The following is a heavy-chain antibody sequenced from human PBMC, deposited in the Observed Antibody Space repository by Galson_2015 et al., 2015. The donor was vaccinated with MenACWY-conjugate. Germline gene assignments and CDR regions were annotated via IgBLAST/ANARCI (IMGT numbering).Heavy chain of an antibody. V-gene: IGHV3-21*01. CDR3: ERGLDSPPDN. J-gene: IGHJ4*02. CDR1: GFSFSNYS. CDR2: ISSNTFYI. Sequence: SLRLSCAASGFSFSNYSMNWVRQAPGKGLEWVSSISSNTFYIYYEGSVKGRFTISRDNAKRSLFLQMNSLRVEDTAVYYCERGLDSPPDNWGQGTLVTVSS.